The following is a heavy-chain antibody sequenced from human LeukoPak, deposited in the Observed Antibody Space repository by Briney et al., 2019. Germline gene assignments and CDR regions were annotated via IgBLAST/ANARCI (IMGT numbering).Heavy chain of an antibody. V-gene: IGHV3-21*01. CDR2: ISSSSSYI. CDR1: GFTFSSYS. J-gene: IGHJ4*02. D-gene: IGHD1-26*01. Sequence: PGGSLRLSCAASGFTFSSYSMNWVRQAPGKGLEWVSSISSSSSYIYYADSVKGRFTISRDNAKNSLYLQMNSLRAEDTAVYYCARALGIVGATADYWGQGTLVTVSS. CDR3: ARALGIVGATADY.